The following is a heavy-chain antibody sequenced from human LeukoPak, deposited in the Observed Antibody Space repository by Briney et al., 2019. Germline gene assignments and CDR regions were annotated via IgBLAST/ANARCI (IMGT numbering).Heavy chain of an antibody. D-gene: IGHD4-17*01. Sequence: SVKVSCKASGGTFSSYAISWVRQAPGQGLEWMGGIIPIFGTANYAQKFQGRVTITTDESTSTAYMELSSLRSEDTAVYYCARVRVTTVFNYYYMDVWGKGTTVTVSS. V-gene: IGHV1-69*05. J-gene: IGHJ6*03. CDR2: IIPIFGTA. CDR3: ARVRVTTVFNYYYMDV. CDR1: GGTFSSYA.